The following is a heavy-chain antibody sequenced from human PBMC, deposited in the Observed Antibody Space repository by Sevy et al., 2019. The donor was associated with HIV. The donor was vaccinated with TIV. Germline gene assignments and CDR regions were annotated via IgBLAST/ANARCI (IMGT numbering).Heavy chain of an antibody. V-gene: IGHV3-23*01. CDR2: LSGSGGST. Sequence: GGSLRLSCAASGFTFSSYAMNWVRQAPGKGLECVSGLSGSGGSTNYADSVKGRFTISRDNSKNTLYLQMSSLRAEDTAVYYCAKDRVWELGDAFDIWGQGTMVTVSS. CDR1: GFTFSSYA. D-gene: IGHD6-13*01. CDR3: AKDRVWELGDAFDI. J-gene: IGHJ3*02.